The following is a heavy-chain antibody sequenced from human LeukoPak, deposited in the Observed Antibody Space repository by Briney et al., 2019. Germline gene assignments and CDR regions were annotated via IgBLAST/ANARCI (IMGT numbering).Heavy chain of an antibody. D-gene: IGHD3-3*01. CDR2: ISGSGDST. J-gene: IGHJ6*02. CDR3: ARDYDFWSGYSDGMDV. Sequence: GGSLRLSCAASGFTFSSYAMSWVRQAPGKGLEWVSAISGSGDSTYYADSVKGRFTISRDNAKNSLYLQMNSLRAEDTAVYYCARDYDFWSGYSDGMDVWGQGTTVTVSS. CDR1: GFTFSSYA. V-gene: IGHV3-23*01.